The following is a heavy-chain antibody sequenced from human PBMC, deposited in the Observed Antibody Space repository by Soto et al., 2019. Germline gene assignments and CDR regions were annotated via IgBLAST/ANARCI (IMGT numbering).Heavy chain of an antibody. J-gene: IGHJ6*02. CDR2: IDPSDSYT. CDR3: ARQAGGAVRNSYYYYGMDV. Sequence: GESLKISCKGSGYSFTSYWISWVRQMPGKGLEWMGRIDPSDSYTNYSPSFQGHVTISADKSISTAYLQWSSLKASDTAMYYCARQAGGAVRNSYYYYGMDVWGQGTTVTVSS. D-gene: IGHD3-16*01. V-gene: IGHV5-10-1*01. CDR1: GYSFTSYW.